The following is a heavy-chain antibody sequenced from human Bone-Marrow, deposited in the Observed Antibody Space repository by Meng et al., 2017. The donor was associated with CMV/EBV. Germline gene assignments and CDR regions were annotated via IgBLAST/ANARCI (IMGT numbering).Heavy chain of an antibody. Sequence: GGSLRLSCAASGFTFSSDWMSWVRQAPGKGLEWVANIKEDGSEKYYVSSVKGRFTISRDNAKNSLYLQMNSLRAEDTAVYYCARYSSSDRDGWGQGTKVTVSS. CDR1: GFTFSSDW. CDR3: ARYSSSDRDG. D-gene: IGHD6-6*01. V-gene: IGHV3-7*01. CDR2: IKEDGSEK. J-gene: IGHJ6*02.